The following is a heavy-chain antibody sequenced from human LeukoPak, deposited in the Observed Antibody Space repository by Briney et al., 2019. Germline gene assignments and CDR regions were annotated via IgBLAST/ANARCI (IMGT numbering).Heavy chain of an antibody. J-gene: IGHJ4*02. V-gene: IGHV3-23*01. D-gene: IGHD3-22*01. CDR3: AKRGVVIRVILVGFHKEAYYFDS. CDR1: GITLSNYG. CDR2: ISDSGGRT. Sequence: GGSLRLSCAVSGITLSNYGMSWVRQAPGKGLEWVAGISDSGGRTNYADSVKGRFTISRDNPKNTMYLQMNSLRAEDTAVYFCAKRGVVIRVILVGFHKEAYYFDSWGQGALVTVSS.